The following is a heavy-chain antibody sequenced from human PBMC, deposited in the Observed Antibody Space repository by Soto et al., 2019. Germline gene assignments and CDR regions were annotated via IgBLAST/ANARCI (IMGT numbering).Heavy chain of an antibody. CDR3: ARTHRSAFDY. CDR2: IGLNSGTI. V-gene: IGHV3-48*02. Sequence: EVQLVESGGGLVQPGGNLRLSCVASGFTFDSYAMNWVRQAPGKGLEWLSYIGLNSGTIEYSDYVEGRFTISRGDGKSSLYLQMNSLRDEDTAVYCCARTHRSAFDYWGRGTLVTVTS. J-gene: IGHJ4*02. CDR1: GFTFDSYA. D-gene: IGHD3-10*01.